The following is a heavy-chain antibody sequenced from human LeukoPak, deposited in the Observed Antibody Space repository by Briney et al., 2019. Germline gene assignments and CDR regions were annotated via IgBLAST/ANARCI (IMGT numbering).Heavy chain of an antibody. CDR2: IYYSGST. CDR1: GGSISSYY. J-gene: IGHJ5*02. D-gene: IGHD6-13*01. Sequence: PSETLSLTCTVSGGSISSYYWSWIRQPPGKGQEWIGYIYYSGSTNYNPSLKSRVTISVDTSKNQFSLKLSSVTAADTAVYYCARDTGIAADSTNWFDPWGQGTLVTVSS. CDR3: ARDTGIAADSTNWFDP. V-gene: IGHV4-59*01.